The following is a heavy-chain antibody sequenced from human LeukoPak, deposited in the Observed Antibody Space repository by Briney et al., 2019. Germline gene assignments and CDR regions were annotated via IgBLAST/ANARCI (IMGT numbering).Heavy chain of an antibody. CDR1: QFSFSSYS. V-gene: IGHV3-21*01. D-gene: IGHD3-22*01. Sequence: GGSLRLSCEASQFSFSSYSFNWVRQAPGQRLEWVSSINKGATHMYYADSMKGRFTVSRDDAKNSLYLQMNSLRAEDTAVYYCVRLRRNTDSSGYYYYYDYWGRGTLVTVSS. CDR3: VRLRRNTDSSGYYYYYDY. J-gene: IGHJ4*02. CDR2: INKGATHM.